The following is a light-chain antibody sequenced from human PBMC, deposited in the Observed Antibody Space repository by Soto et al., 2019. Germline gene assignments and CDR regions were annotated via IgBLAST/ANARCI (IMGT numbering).Light chain of an antibody. V-gene: IGKV3-20*01. J-gene: IGKJ1*01. Sequence: EIVLTQSPGTLSLSPGERATLSCRASQSVSSSYLAWYQQKPGQAPRLFIYGASSRAPGIPDRFRGSGSGTDFTLTISRLEPEDFAVYYCQQYGSSPWTFGQGTKMAIK. CDR3: QQYGSSPWT. CDR2: GAS. CDR1: QSVSSSY.